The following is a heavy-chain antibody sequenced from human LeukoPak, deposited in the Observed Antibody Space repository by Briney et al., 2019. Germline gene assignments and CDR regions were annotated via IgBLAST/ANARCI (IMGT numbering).Heavy chain of an antibody. CDR2: VKSDGSTT. Sequence: AGGSLRLSCEASGFTFSSYIMTWVRQAPGKGLVWVSRVKSDGSTTVYADSVKGRFTISRDNVKNTVYLQMSSLRVEDTGVYYCARAFSGPDSWGQGTLVTVSS. D-gene: IGHD2/OR15-2a*01. CDR1: GFTFSSYI. J-gene: IGHJ4*02. V-gene: IGHV3-74*01. CDR3: ARAFSGPDS.